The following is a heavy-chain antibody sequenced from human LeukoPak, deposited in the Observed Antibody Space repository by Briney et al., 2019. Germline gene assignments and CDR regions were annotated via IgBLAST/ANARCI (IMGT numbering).Heavy chain of an antibody. CDR3: AKAVSGWYREFDY. Sequence: PGGSLRLSCAASGFTFSSYAMSWVRQAPGKGLEWVSAISGSGGSTYYADPVKGRFTISRDNSKNTLYLQMNSLRAEDTAVYYCAKAVSGWYREFDYWGQGTLVTVSS. J-gene: IGHJ4*02. CDR2: ISGSGGST. CDR1: GFTFSSYA. D-gene: IGHD6-19*01. V-gene: IGHV3-23*01.